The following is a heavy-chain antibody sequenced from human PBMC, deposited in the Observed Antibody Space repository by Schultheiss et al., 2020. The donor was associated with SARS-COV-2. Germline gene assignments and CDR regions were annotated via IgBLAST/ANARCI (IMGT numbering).Heavy chain of an antibody. J-gene: IGHJ5*02. CDR2: ISAYNGNT. Sequence: ASVKVSCKASGYTFTSYGIGWVRQAPGQGLEWMGWISAYNGNTNYGQKFQGRVTMTTDTSTSTAYMELTSLRSDDSAVYYCARGGVGYYGSGTNARVPNWIGPWGQGTLVTVAS. D-gene: IGHD3-10*01. CDR3: ARGGVGYYGSGTNARVPNWIGP. CDR1: GYTFTSYG. V-gene: IGHV1-18*01.